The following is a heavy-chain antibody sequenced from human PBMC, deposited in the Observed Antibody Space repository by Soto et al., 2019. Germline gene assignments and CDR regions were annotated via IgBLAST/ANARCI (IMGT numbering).Heavy chain of an antibody. J-gene: IGHJ5*02. D-gene: IGHD6-19*01. CDR2: FNPSDGST. CDR1: GYTFTPHH. V-gene: IGHV1-46*01. CDR3: ARAAFVMSSSGWYGNWFDP. Sequence: GASVKVSCKASGYTFTPHHMHWVRQAPGQGPEWMGIFNPSDGSTNYAQKFQGRVTMTRDTSTSTVYMELSSLRSEDTAVYYCARAAFVMSSSGWYGNWFDPWGQGTLVTVSS.